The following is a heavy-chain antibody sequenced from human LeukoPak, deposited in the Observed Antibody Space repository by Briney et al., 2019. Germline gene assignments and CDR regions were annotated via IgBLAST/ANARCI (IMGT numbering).Heavy chain of an antibody. CDR1: GYRFTSYW. J-gene: IGHJ4*02. V-gene: IGHV5-51*01. CDR2: IYPGDSDT. Sequence: GESLKISCKGSGYRFTSYWIGWVRQMPGKGLEWMGIIYPGDSDTRYSPSFQGQVTISADKSISTAYLQWSSLKASDTAMYYCARREYDSSGYYYVMFDYWGQGTLVTVSS. D-gene: IGHD3-22*01. CDR3: ARREYDSSGYYYVMFDY.